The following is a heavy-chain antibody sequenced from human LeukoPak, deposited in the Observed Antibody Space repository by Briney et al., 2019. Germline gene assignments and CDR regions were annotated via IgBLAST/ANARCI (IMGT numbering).Heavy chain of an antibody. CDR2: ISYDGSNK. Sequence: PGGSLRLSCAASGFTFSSCWMHWVRQAPGKGLEWVAVISYDGSNKYYADSVKGRFTISRDNSKNTLYLQMNSLRAEDTAVYYCAKAALSWIQLWQIDYWGQGTLVTVSS. V-gene: IGHV3-30*18. CDR3: AKAALSWIQLWQIDY. D-gene: IGHD5-18*01. CDR1: GFTFSSCW. J-gene: IGHJ4*02.